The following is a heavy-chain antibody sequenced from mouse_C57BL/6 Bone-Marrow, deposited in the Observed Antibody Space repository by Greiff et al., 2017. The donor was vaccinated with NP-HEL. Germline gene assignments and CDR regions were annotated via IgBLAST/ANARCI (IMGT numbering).Heavy chain of an antibody. CDR2: ILPGSGST. V-gene: IGHV1-9*01. CDR1: GYTFTGYW. Sequence: VKLQQSGAELMKPGASVKLSCKATGYTFTGYWIEWVKQRPGHGLEWIGEILPGSGSTNYNEKFKGKATFTADTSSNTAYMQLSSLTTEDSAIYYCARRDLYYYGSSMYYFDYWGQGTTLTVSS. CDR3: ARRDLYYYGSSMYYFDY. J-gene: IGHJ2*01. D-gene: IGHD1-1*01.